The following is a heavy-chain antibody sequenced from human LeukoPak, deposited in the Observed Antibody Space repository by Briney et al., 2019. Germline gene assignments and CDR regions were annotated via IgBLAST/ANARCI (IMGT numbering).Heavy chain of an antibody. CDR3: ARDYGSGSYAFDI. Sequence: GGSLRLSCAASGFTFSNYWMHWVRQAPGKGLEWVSYISSSGSTIYYADSVKGRFTISRDNAKNSLYLQMNSLRAEDTAVYYCARDYGSGSYAFDIWGQGTMVTVSS. J-gene: IGHJ3*02. V-gene: IGHV3-48*04. D-gene: IGHD3-10*01. CDR2: ISSSGSTI. CDR1: GFTFSNYW.